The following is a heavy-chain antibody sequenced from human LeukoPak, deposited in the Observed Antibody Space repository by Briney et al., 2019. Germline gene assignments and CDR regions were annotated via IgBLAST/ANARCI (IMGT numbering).Heavy chain of an antibody. J-gene: IGHJ6*02. CDR2: ISAYNGNT. Sequence: GASVKVSCKASGYTFTSYGISWVRQAPGQGLEWMGWISAYNGNTNYAQKLQGRVTMTTDTSTSTAYMELRSLRSDDTAVYYCAGDMCAVEYSSSWYPLLLCRYYYGMDVWGQGTTVTVSS. CDR3: AGDMCAVEYSSSWYPLLLCRYYYGMDV. V-gene: IGHV1-18*01. CDR1: GYTFTSYG. D-gene: IGHD6-13*01.